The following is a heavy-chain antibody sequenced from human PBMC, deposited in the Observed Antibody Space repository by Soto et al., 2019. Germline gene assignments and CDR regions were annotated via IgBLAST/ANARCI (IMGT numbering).Heavy chain of an antibody. J-gene: IGHJ6*02. Sequence: SVKVSCKASGGTFSSYAISWVRQAPGQGLEWMGGIIPIFGTANYAQKFQGRVTITADKSTSTAYMELSSLRSEDTAVYYCASSSKQSSWYVDYYYYYGMDVWGQGTTVTVSS. CDR3: ASSSKQSSWYVDYYYYYGMDV. CDR2: IIPIFGTA. CDR1: GGTFSSYA. V-gene: IGHV1-69*06. D-gene: IGHD6-13*01.